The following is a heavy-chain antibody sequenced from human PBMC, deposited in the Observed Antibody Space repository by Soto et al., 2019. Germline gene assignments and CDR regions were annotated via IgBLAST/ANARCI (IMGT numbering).Heavy chain of an antibody. J-gene: IGHJ4*02. CDR3: AREDGVVGSSSAFDH. CDR2: INGRSNYV. Sequence: GGSLRLSCVFSGFTFSTYTMNWVRQAPGKGLEWVSSINGRSNYVYYADSVKGRFTISRDNAKNSLYLQINRLRAEDTAIYYCAREDGVVGSSSAFDHWGLGTLVTVSS. CDR1: GFTFSTYT. V-gene: IGHV3-21*01. D-gene: IGHD1-26*01.